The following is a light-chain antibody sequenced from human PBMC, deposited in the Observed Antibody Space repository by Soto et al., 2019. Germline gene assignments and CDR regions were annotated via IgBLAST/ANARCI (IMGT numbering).Light chain of an antibody. CDR3: MQPLQLWT. CDR2: LGS. V-gene: IGKV2-28*01. Sequence: DIVMTQSPLSLPVTPGEPASISCRSSQSLLHSNGYNYLDWYLQKPGQSPQLLIYLGSNRASGVPDRFSGSGSGTDFTLKICRVEAEDVGFYYCMQPLQLWTVAQGTKVDSK. J-gene: IGKJ1*01. CDR1: QSLLHSNGYNY.